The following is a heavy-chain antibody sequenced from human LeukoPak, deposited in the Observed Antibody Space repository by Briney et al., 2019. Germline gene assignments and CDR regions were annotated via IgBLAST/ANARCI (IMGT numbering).Heavy chain of an antibody. J-gene: IGHJ4*02. CDR1: GFTFSSYA. CDR3: AKDRYSSGWETLGVWDY. D-gene: IGHD6-19*01. Sequence: QPGGSLRLSCAASGFTFSSYAMSWVRQAPGKGLEWVSAISGSGGSTYYADSVKGRFIISRDNSKNTLYLQMNSLRAEDTAVYYCAKDRYSSGWETLGVWDYWGQGTLVTVSS. CDR2: ISGSGGST. V-gene: IGHV3-23*01.